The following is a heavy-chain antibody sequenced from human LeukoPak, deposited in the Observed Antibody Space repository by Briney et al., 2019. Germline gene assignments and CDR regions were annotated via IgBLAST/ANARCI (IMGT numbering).Heavy chain of an antibody. CDR1: GGSISSYY. J-gene: IGHJ4*02. D-gene: IGHD6-13*01. V-gene: IGHV4-4*07. CDR3: AREHRSSWYYFDY. CDR2: IYTSGST. Sequence: SETLSLTCTVSGGSISSYYWSWIRQPPGKGLEWIGRIYTSGSTNYNPSLKSRVTISVDTSKNEFSLKLSSVTAADTAVYYCAREHRSSWYYFDYWGQGTLVTVSS.